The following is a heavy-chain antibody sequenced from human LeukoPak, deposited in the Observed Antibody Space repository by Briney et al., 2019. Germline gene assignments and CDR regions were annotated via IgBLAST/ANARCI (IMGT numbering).Heavy chain of an antibody. CDR2: IYYSGST. CDR1: GGSISSSSYY. V-gene: IGHV4-39*03. J-gene: IGHJ5*02. Sequence: SETLSLTCTVSGGSISSSSYYWGWIRQPPGKGLEWIGSIYYSGSTYYNPSLKSRVTISVDTSKNQFSRKLSSVTAADPTVDSWEVRGVIQRGFDPWGQGTLVTVSS. D-gene: IGHD3-10*01. CDR3: EVRGVIQRGFDP.